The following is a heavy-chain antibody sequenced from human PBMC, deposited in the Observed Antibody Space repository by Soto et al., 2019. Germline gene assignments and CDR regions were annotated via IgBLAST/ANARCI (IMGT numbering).Heavy chain of an antibody. CDR1: GFTLSSYN. CDR3: ARDYCSGGNCYSRWFDP. D-gene: IGHD2-15*01. J-gene: IGHJ5*02. Sequence: EVQLVESGGGLVQPGGSLRLSCAASGFTLSSYNMNWVRQAPGKGLEWVSYISSSAGTIYYADSVKGRFTISRDNARNSLYLQMHSLRDEDTAVYYCARDYCSGGNCYSRWFDPWGQGTLLSVSS. V-gene: IGHV3-48*02. CDR2: ISSSAGTI.